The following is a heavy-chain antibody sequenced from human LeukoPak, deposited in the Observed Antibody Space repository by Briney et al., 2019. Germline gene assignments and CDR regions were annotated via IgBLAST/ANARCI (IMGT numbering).Heavy chain of an antibody. V-gene: IGHV4-59*08. D-gene: IGHD6-19*01. CDR1: GGSINSHY. CDR3: VRRDNTGWNYFDY. Sequence: SETLLLTCTVSGGSINSHYRSWIWQPPGKGLDRIGDIYYKGNTNYNPSLKSRVTISVDTSKNHLSLKLTSVLAADTAIYYCVRRDNTGWNYFDYWGQGILVTVSS. J-gene: IGHJ4*02. CDR2: IYYKGNT.